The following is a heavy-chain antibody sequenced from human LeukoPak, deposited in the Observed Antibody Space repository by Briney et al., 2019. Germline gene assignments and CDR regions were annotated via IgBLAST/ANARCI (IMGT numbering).Heavy chain of an antibody. D-gene: IGHD2-15*01. CDR3: ARARFCSSGTCYAEN. CDR1: GYTFTTSW. CDR2: IYPGDSDT. J-gene: IGHJ4*02. Sequence: GESLQISCQGSGYTFTTSWIGWVRPMPGKGLEWMGIIYPGDSDTRYSPSFQGQVTISVDKSISTAFLQWSSLKASDTAMYYCARARFCSSGTCYAENWGQGTLVTVSS. V-gene: IGHV5-51*01.